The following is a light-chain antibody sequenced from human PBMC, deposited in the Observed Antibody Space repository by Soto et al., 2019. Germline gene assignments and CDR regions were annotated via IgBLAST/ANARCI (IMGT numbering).Light chain of an antibody. Sequence: DIVMTQSPLSLPVTPGEPASISCRSSQSLLHSNGYNYLDWYLQKPGQSPQILIHLGSNRAPGIPDRFSGSIAGPDFTMKSSRRRAEDVGVYYCMQARQPPRTFGQGTKVEIK. CDR2: LGS. CDR1: QSLLHSNGYNY. CDR3: MQARQPPRT. V-gene: IGKV2-28*01. J-gene: IGKJ1*01.